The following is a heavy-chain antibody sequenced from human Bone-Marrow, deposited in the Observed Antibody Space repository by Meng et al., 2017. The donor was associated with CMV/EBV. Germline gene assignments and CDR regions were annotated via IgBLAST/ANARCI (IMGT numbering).Heavy chain of an antibody. J-gene: IGHJ6*02. V-gene: IGHV3-21*01. D-gene: IGHD6-13*01. Sequence: GESLKISCAASGFTFSNYSMNWVRQAPGKGLEWVSSISSSSSYIYYADSVKGRFTISRDNAKNSLYLHMSSLRAGDTGVYYCVRSRATYSSRWYDYHYGMDVWGQGTTVTVSS. CDR1: GFTFSNYS. CDR2: ISSSSSYI. CDR3: VRSRATYSSRWYDYHYGMDV.